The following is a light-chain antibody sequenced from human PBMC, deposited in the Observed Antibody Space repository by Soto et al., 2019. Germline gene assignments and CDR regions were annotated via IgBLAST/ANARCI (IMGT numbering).Light chain of an antibody. CDR2: KAS. V-gene: IGKV1-5*03. Sequence: DIQMTQSPSTLSGSVGDRVTITCRASQTISSWLAWYQQKPGKAPKLLIYKASTLKSGVPSRFSGSGSGTEFTLTISSLQPDDFATYYCLQYNSYPFTFGGGTKV. CDR3: LQYNSYPFT. CDR1: QTISSW. J-gene: IGKJ4*01.